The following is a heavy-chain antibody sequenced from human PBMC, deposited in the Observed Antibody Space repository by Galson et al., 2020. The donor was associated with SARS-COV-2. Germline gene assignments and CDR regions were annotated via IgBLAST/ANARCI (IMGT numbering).Heavy chain of an antibody. J-gene: IGHJ4*02. D-gene: IGHD5-12*01. V-gene: IGHV3-30*01. CDR1: GFTFSSYA. CDR2: ISYDGSNK. Sequence: GESLKISCAASGFTFSSYAMHWVRQAPGKGLEWVAVISYDGSNKYYADSVKGRFTISRDNSKNTLYLQMNSLRAEDTAVYYCARDLYSGYDYGVNYFDYWGQGTLVTVSS. CDR3: ARDLYSGYDYGVNYFDY.